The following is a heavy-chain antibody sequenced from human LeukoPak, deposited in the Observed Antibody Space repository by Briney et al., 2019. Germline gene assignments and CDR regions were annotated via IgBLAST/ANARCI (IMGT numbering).Heavy chain of an antibody. Sequence: SETLSLTCAVYGGSFSGYYWSWVRQPPGKGLEWIGEINHSGSTNYNPSLKSRVTISVDTSKNQFSLKLSSVTAADTAVYYCARRMVRGVITTPFAYWGQGTLVTVSS. V-gene: IGHV4-34*01. CDR1: GGSFSGYY. CDR3: ARRMVRGVITTPFAY. CDR2: INHSGST. D-gene: IGHD3-10*01. J-gene: IGHJ4*02.